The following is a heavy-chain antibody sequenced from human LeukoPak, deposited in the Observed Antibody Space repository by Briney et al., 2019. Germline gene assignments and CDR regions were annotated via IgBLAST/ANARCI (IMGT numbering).Heavy chain of an antibody. Sequence: GASVKVSCKASGGTFSSYAINWVRQAPGQGLEWMGGIIPIFGTANYAQKFQGRVTITADESTSTAYMELSSLTSEDTAVYFCARDLVCTMNCKDSWGQGTLVTVS. CDR2: IIPIFGTA. D-gene: IGHD2-2*01. CDR3: ARDLVCTMNCKDS. V-gene: IGHV1-69*01. CDR1: GGTFSSYA. J-gene: IGHJ4*02.